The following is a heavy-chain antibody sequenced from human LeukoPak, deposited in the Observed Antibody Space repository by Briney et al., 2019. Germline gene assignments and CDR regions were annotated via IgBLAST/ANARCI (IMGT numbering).Heavy chain of an antibody. CDR1: GGTFSSYA. V-gene: IGHV1-69*13. CDR3: ARGYNYYGSGSSVQDY. Sequence: SVKVSCKASGGTFSSYAISWVRQAPGQGLEWMGGIIPIFGTANYAQRFQGRVTITADESTSTAYMELSSLRSEDTAVYYCARGYNYYGSGSSVQDYWGQGTLVTVSS. J-gene: IGHJ4*02. D-gene: IGHD3-10*01. CDR2: IIPIFGTA.